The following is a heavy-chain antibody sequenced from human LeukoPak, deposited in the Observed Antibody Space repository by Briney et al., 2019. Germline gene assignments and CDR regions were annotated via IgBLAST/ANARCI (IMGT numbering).Heavy chain of an antibody. V-gene: IGHV3-30*02. D-gene: IGHD3-16*01. CDR1: GFTLSRYG. CDR2: ILYDGTTK. Sequence: GGSLSLSCAPSGFTLSRYGMHWVRPAPGKGLEWVAFILYDGTTKYYSDSVKGRFTISRDNSKNTLYLQMNSLRDDDTAVYFCGKVGDNSWGYFDYWRQGTPVAVCS. J-gene: IGHJ4*02. CDR3: GKVGDNSWGYFDY.